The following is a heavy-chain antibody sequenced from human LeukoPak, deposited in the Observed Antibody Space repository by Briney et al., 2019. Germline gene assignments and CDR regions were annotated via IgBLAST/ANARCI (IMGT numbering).Heavy chain of an antibody. CDR3: ARDRDTIFGVVIALDY. CDR2: IRYDGSNK. D-gene: IGHD3-3*01. J-gene: IGHJ4*02. Sequence: PGGSLRLSCAASGFTFSSYGMHWVRQAPGKGLEWVAFIRYDGSNKYYADSVKGRFIISRDNSKNTLYLQMNSLRAEDTAVYYCARDRDTIFGVVIALDYWGQGTLVTVSS. V-gene: IGHV3-30*02. CDR1: GFTFSSYG.